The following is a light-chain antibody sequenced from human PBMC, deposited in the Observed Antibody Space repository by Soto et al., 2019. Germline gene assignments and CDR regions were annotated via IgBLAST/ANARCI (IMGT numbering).Light chain of an antibody. CDR3: SSYAVSDTMI. Sequence: QSALTQPASVSGSPGQSITISCTGTSGDVGNYNLVSWFQHHPGEAPKLLIYEGFRRPSGVSNRFSGSKSGNTTSLTVSALQAEDEANYYCSSYAVSDTMIFGGATKLTVL. CDR1: SGDVGNYNL. CDR2: EGF. J-gene: IGLJ2*01. V-gene: IGLV2-23*01.